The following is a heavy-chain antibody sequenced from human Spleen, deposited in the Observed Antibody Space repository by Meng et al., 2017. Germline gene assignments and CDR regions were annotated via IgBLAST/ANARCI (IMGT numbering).Heavy chain of an antibody. CDR3: ARHRSSSWSDY. CDR1: GYTFTSYA. Sequence: QVQLVQSGSELKKPGASVQVSCKASGYTFTSYAINWLRQAPGQGLGWMGWINTYNGNPTYAQDFTGRFVFSLDTSVSTAYLQISGLKAEDTAVYYCARHRSSSWSDYWGQGTLVTASS. J-gene: IGHJ4*02. CDR2: INTYNGNP. V-gene: IGHV7-4-1*02. D-gene: IGHD6-13*01.